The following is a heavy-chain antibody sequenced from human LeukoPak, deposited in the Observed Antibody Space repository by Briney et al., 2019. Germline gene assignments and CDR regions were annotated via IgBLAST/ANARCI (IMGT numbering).Heavy chain of an antibody. CDR2: IYYSGST. CDR1: NY. Sequence: NYWSWIRQHPGKGLEWIGYIYYSGSTYYNPSLKSRVTISVDTSKDRFSLRLSSVTAADTAVYYCARDLWFGEYNWFDPWGQGTLVTVSS. D-gene: IGHD3-10*01. V-gene: IGHV4-31*02. J-gene: IGHJ5*02. CDR3: ARDLWFGEYNWFDP.